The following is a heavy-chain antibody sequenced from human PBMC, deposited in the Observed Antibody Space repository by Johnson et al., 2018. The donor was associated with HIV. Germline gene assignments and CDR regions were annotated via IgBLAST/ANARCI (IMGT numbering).Heavy chain of an antibody. CDR2: IKQDGSEK. V-gene: IGHV3-7*05. CDR1: GFTFSSYW. D-gene: IGHD6-13*01. J-gene: IGHJ3*02. CDR3: ARDRRAQFGFWSNAGIAAAATDAFDI. Sequence: VQLVESGGGLVQPGGSLRLSCAASGFTFSSYWMSWVRQAPGKGLEWVAHIKQDGSEKYYVDSVKGRFTISRDNAKNSLYLQMNSLRAEDTAVYYCARDRRAQFGFWSNAGIAAAATDAFDIWGQGTMVTVSS.